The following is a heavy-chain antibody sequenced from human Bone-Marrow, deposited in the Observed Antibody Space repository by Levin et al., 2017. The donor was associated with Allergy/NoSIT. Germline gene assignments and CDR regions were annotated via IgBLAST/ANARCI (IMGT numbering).Heavy chain of an antibody. CDR2: ISSNSRYI. D-gene: IGHD4/OR15-4a*01. CDR3: ARMGARRSSSGYYFDY. Sequence: PGGSLRLSCSASGFIFSNHSINWVRQAPGKGLEWVSSISSNSRYIHYADSVKGRVTISRDNAKNTLYLQMDRLRVEDTAMYYCARMGARRSSSGYYFDYWGQGTLVTVSS. J-gene: IGHJ4*02. CDR1: GFIFSNHS. V-gene: IGHV3-21*06.